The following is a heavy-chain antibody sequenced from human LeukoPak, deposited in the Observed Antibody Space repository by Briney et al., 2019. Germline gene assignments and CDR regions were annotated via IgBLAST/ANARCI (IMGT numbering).Heavy chain of an antibody. Sequence: ASVKVSCKASGYTFTSYGISWVRQAPGQGLEWMGWISAYNGNTNYAQKLQGRVTMTTDTSTSTAYMELRSLRSDDTAVYYCARDPPDYYDSSGEFDYWGQGTLVTISS. D-gene: IGHD3-22*01. J-gene: IGHJ4*02. CDR2: ISAYNGNT. V-gene: IGHV1-18*01. CDR1: GYTFTSYG. CDR3: ARDPPDYYDSSGEFDY.